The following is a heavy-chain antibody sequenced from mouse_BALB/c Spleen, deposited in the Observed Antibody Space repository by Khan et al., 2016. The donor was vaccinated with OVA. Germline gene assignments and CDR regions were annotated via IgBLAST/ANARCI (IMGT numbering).Heavy chain of an antibody. CDR2: IAPANGNT. D-gene: IGHD2-3*01. J-gene: IGHJ1*01. CDR1: GFNIKDTY. CDR3: APPSYDLRAVEV. V-gene: IGHV14-3*02. Sequence: VQLQQSGAELVKPGASVKLSCTASGFNIKDTYLHWVKQRPEQGLEWIGRIAPANGNTKYDPKFQGKATITADTSSNTSYLQINSLTSEDTAVYFCAPPSYDLRAVEVWGAGTTVTVSS.